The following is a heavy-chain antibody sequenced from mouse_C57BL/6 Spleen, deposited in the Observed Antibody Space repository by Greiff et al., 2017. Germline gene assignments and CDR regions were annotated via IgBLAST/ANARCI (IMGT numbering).Heavy chain of an antibody. Sequence: EVQLQQSGTVLARPGASVKMSCKTSGYTFTSSWMHWVKQRPGQGLEWIGAIYPGNSDTSYNQKFKGKAKLTAVTSASTAYMELSSLTNEDSAVYYCTRSDYGSSHYFDYWGQGTTLTVSS. CDR2: IYPGNSDT. V-gene: IGHV1-5*01. J-gene: IGHJ2*01. CDR3: TRSDYGSSHYFDY. D-gene: IGHD1-1*01. CDR1: GYTFTSSW.